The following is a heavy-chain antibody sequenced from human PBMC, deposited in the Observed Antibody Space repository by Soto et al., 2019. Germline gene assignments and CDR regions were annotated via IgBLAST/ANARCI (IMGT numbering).Heavy chain of an antibody. D-gene: IGHD6-13*01. Sequence: EVQLLESGGGLVQPGGSLRLSCAASGFTFSSYAMSWVRQAPGKGLEWVSAISGSGGSTYYADSVKGRFTISRDNSTNTLYLQMNSLRAEDTAVYYCAKRDWSSWLPFDYWGQGTLVTVSS. J-gene: IGHJ4*02. CDR3: AKRDWSSWLPFDY. CDR2: ISGSGGST. V-gene: IGHV3-23*01. CDR1: GFTFSSYA.